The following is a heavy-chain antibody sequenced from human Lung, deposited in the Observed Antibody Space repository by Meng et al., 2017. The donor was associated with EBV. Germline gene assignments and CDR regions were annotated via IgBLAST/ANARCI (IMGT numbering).Heavy chain of an antibody. V-gene: IGHV3-21*01. CDR3: AIPDSSGWGGGS. J-gene: IGHJ5*02. D-gene: IGHD6-19*01. Sequence: VWLVESGGGLVKPVGALRLSCVASGLTFSGYNIDWVRQAPGKGLEWVSSISPTSSHIYYADSVKGRFTISRDNAKNSVFLQMNSLRVEDTAVYYCAIPDSSGWGGGSWGQGTLVTVSS. CDR1: GLTFSGYN. CDR2: ISPTSSHI.